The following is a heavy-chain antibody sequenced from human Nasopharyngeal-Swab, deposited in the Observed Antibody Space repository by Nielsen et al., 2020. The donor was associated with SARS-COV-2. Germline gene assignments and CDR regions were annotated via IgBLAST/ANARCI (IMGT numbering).Heavy chain of an antibody. CDR2: IWYDGSNK. CDR3: ARENNYADEYYFDY. D-gene: IGHD4-11*01. Sequence: LSLTCAASGFTFSSYGMHWVRQAPGKGLEWVAVIWYDGSNKYYADSVKGRFTISRDNSKNTLYLQMNGLRAEDTAVYYCARENNYADEYYFDYWGQGTLVTVSS. J-gene: IGHJ4*02. V-gene: IGHV3-33*01. CDR1: GFTFSSYG.